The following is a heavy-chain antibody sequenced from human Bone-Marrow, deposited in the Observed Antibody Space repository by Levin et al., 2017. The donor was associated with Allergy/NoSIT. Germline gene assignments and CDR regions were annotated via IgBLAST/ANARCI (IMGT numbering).Heavy chain of an antibody. CDR1: GFTFSSYA. V-gene: IGHV3-30*04. Sequence: GGSLRLSCAASGFTFSSYAMHWVRQAPGKGLEWVAVISYDGSNKYYADSVKGRFTISRDNSKNTLYLQMNSLRAEDTAVYYCARESNADGVTPLDYWGQGTLVTVSS. CDR2: ISYDGSNK. D-gene: IGHD4-23*01. J-gene: IGHJ4*02. CDR3: ARESNADGVTPLDY.